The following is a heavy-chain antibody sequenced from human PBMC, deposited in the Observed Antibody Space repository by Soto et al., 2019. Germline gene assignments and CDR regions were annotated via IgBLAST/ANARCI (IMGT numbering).Heavy chain of an antibody. D-gene: IGHD6-19*01. CDR1: GFTFSSYG. J-gene: IGHJ4*02. Sequence: QVQLVESGGGVVQPGRSLRLSCAASGFTFSSYGMHWVRQAPGKGLEWVAVISYDGSNKYYADSVKGRFTISRDNSKNSLDLKMNSLRAEDTAVYYCAIYSSGWYPLDYWGQGTLVTVSS. CDR2: ISYDGSNK. CDR3: AIYSSGWYPLDY. V-gene: IGHV3-30*03.